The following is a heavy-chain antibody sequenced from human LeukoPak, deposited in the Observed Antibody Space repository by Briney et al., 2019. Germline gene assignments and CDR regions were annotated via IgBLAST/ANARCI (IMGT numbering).Heavy chain of an antibody. CDR1: GFTFTDYF. V-gene: IGHV3-7*01. J-gene: IGHJ4*02. Sequence: GSLRLSCVASGFTFTDYFMSWVRQAPGKGLEWVASIKHNGGEKYYVDSVKGRFTISRDNAKNSPYLEMSSLRVEDTAVYYCARDRGWRTSGYYLYHFDYWGQGTLVTFAS. D-gene: IGHD3-22*01. CDR2: IKHNGGEK. CDR3: ARDRGWRTSGYYLYHFDY.